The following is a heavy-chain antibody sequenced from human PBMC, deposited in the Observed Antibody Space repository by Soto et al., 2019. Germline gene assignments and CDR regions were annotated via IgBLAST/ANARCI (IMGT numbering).Heavy chain of an antibody. V-gene: IGHV3-11*06. CDR3: ARAELELREGPDY. CDR1: GFTFSDYY. D-gene: IGHD1-7*01. CDR2: ISSSSSYT. J-gene: IGHJ4*02. Sequence: QVQLVESGGGLVKPGGSLRLSCAASGFTFSDYYMSWIRQAPGKGLEWVSYISSSSSYTNYADSVKGRFTISRDNAKNSLYLQMNSLRAEDTAVYYCARAELELREGPDYWGQGTLVTVSS.